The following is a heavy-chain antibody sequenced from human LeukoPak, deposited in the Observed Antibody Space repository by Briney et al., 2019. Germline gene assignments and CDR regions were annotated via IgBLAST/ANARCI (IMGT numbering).Heavy chain of an antibody. Sequence: TPGESLKISCKGSGYTFTTYWIGWVRQMPGKGLEWMGIIYPGDSDPRYSPSFQGQVTISADKSISTAYPQWSSLKASDSAMYYCARHGLGSSWFGFDYWGQGTLVTVSS. J-gene: IGHJ4*02. D-gene: IGHD6-13*01. CDR2: IYPGDSDP. CDR3: ARHGLGSSWFGFDY. V-gene: IGHV5-51*01. CDR1: GYTFTTYW.